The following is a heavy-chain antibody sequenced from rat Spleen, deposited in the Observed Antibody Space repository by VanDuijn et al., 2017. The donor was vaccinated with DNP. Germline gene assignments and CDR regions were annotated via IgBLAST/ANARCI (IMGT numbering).Heavy chain of an antibody. CDR1: GFIFGDYA. CDR3: ATQDYSSFTPFAY. J-gene: IGHJ3*01. Sequence: EVQLVESGGDLVQSGKSLRISCVVSGFIFGDYAMAWVRRSPERGLEWVSMIVYDGSSTYYRDSVKGRFTISRDNAKSTLYLQMDTLRSEDTATYYCATQDYSSFTPFAYWGQGTLVTVSS. V-gene: IGHV5-17*01. D-gene: IGHD1-2*01. CDR2: IVYDGSST.